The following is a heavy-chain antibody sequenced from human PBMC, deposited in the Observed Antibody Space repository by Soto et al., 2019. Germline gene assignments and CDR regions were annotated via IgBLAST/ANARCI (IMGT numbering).Heavy chain of an antibody. CDR1: GFTFSSYA. CDR3: AKVAATVTTLNWFDP. V-gene: IGHV3-23*01. D-gene: IGHD4-4*01. CDR2: ISSSGGST. J-gene: IGHJ5*02. Sequence: GGSLRLSCAASGFTFSSYAMSWVRQAPGKGLEWVSGISSSGGSTYYADSVKGRFTISRDNPKNTLYLQMHSLRAEDTAVYYCAKVAATVTTLNWFDPWGQGTLVTVS.